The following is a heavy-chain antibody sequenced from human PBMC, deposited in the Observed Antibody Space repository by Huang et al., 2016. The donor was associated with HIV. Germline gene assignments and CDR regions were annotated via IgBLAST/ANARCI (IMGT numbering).Heavy chain of an antibody. CDR1: GYKFTSYW. D-gene: IGHD2-15*01. CDR3: ARQRASGSTYVDS. Sequence: EVQLVQSGAEVKKPGESLKISCKGSGYKFTSYWIAWVRQMPGKGLERMGIINHGDSDTRYSPSFQGQVTISADKSINTAYLQWSSLKTSDTAMYFCARQRASGSTYVDSWGQGTLLTVYS. J-gene: IGHJ4*02. CDR2: INHGDSDT. V-gene: IGHV5-51*01.